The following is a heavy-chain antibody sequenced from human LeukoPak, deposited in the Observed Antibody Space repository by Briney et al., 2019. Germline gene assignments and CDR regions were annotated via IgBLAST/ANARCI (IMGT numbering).Heavy chain of an antibody. CDR3: ARDTNGWNDY. CDR1: GFTFSSYW. J-gene: IGHJ4*02. Sequence: GGSLRLSCPACGFTFSSYWMTWVRPAAGRGREWVANIKQDGSVKQYVGSVKDRFTISRDNAKNSLYLQMNSLRAEDTAVYYCARDTNGWNDYWGQGTLVTVSS. V-gene: IGHV3-7*01. D-gene: IGHD2-8*01. CDR2: IKQDGSVK.